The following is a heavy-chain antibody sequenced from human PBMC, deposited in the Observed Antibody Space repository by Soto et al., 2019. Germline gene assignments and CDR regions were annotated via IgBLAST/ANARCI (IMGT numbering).Heavy chain of an antibody. Sequence: QVQLVQSGAEVKKPGASVKLSCRTSGYTFTHYYIHWVQQAPGQGLEWLGIINPASGSTNYAQDFQGRVTLTMDTSTTTVSMELSGLRAEDTAIFYCARDLAAGDHWGQGTPLTVSS. CDR2: INPASGST. CDR3: ARDLAAGDH. V-gene: IGHV1-46*01. J-gene: IGHJ4*02. CDR1: GYTFTHYY. D-gene: IGHD6-13*01.